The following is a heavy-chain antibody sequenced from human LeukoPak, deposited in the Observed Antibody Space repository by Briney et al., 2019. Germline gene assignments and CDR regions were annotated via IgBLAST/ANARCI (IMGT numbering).Heavy chain of an antibody. Sequence: GGSLRLSCAVSGFTFGDYGVSWVRQAPGKGLEWVSGINWNGGSTGYADSVKGRFTISRDNAKKSVYLKMNSLRDEDTALYYCARDYCGGDCYPFDYWGQGTLVTVSS. CDR3: ARDYCGGDCYPFDY. V-gene: IGHV3-20*04. D-gene: IGHD2-21*02. J-gene: IGHJ4*02. CDR2: INWNGGST. CDR1: GFTFGDYG.